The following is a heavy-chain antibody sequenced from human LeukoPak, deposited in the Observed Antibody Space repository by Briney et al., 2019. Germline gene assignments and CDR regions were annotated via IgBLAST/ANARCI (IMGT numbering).Heavy chain of an antibody. CDR2: IRYDGSNK. D-gene: IGHD5-18*01. V-gene: IGHV3-30*02. J-gene: IGHJ6*03. CDR3: AKDFSGNSYGRGYMDV. CDR1: GFSFSSYG. Sequence: PGGSLRLSCAASGFSFSSYGMHWVRQGPGKGLEWVAFIRYDGSNKYYADSAKGRFTISRDNSRNTLYVQMNSLRAEDTAVYYCAKDFSGNSYGRGYMDVWGKGTTVTISS.